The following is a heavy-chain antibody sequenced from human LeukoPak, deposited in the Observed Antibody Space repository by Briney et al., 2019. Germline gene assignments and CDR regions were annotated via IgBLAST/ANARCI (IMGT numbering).Heavy chain of an antibody. V-gene: IGHV3-21*01. D-gene: IGHD5-24*01. CDR3: ARGEGQMATIQYYFDY. J-gene: IGHJ4*02. CDR1: XFTFSSXS. CDR2: ISSSSSYI. Sequence: XGAXXLSCAACXFTFSSXSMNWVRXAPGKXREGGASISSSSSYIYYADSVKGRFTISRDNAKNSLYLQMNSLRAEDTAVYYCARGEGQMATIQYYFDYWGQGTLVTVSS.